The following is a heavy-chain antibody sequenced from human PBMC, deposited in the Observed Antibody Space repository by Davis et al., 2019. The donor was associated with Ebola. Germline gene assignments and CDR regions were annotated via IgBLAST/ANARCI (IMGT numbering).Heavy chain of an antibody. J-gene: IGHJ3*02. CDR2: INTANGHT. CDR3: ARSTAEGGRGGLDI. CDR1: GYSFINFG. Sequence: ASVKVSCKASGYSFINFGIHWVRLAPGQTFAWMGWINTANGHTKSSQKLQGRVTITRDTSACTVDMELTSLNSADTALYFCARSTAEGGRGGLDIWGQGTMITVSS. D-gene: IGHD6-6*01. V-gene: IGHV1-3*04.